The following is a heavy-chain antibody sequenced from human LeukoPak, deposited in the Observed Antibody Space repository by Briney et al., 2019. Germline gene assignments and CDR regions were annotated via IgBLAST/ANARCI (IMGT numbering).Heavy chain of an antibody. CDR1: GVSISSYY. CDR2: ISTSGST. CDR3: ARRTRGTYGADYYYPYYMDV. V-gene: IGHV4-4*09. J-gene: IGHJ6*03. Sequence: SETLSLTCSVSGVSISSYYWSWIRQPPGKGLEWIGYISTSGSTNYSPSLESRVTISVDRSKNQLSLKLRSVTAADTAVYYCARRTRGTYGADYYYPYYMDVWGKGTPVTVSS. D-gene: IGHD4-17*01.